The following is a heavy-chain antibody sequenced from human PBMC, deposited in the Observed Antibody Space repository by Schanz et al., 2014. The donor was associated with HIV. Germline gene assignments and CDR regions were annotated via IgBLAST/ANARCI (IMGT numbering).Heavy chain of an antibody. CDR1: GFFLDDYA. J-gene: IGHJ6*02. V-gene: IGHV3-9*01. CDR3: AKGIMGATEYYYGMDA. CDR2: MTWNRRRI. Sequence: VQLVESGGGVVQPGRSLRLSCATSGFFLDDYAMHWVRQAPGKGLEWVSGMTWNRRRIGYGDAVKGRFTISRDNANNFVYLEMNGLRVEDTALYYCAKGIMGATEYYYGMDAWGQGTMVTVSS. D-gene: IGHD1-26*01.